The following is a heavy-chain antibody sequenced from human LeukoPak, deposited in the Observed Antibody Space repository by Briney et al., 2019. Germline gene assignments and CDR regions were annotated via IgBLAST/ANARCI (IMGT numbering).Heavy chain of an antibody. J-gene: IGHJ4*02. CDR3: ARDADSGYYYIDY. CDR1: GFTFSRNS. D-gene: IGHD3-10*01. CDR2: ISSGSTYI. V-gene: IGHV3-21*01. Sequence: GGSLRLSCAASGFTFSRNSMNWVRQAPGKGLEWVSSISSGSTYIYYADSVKGRFTISRDNAKNSLYLQMNSLRADDTALYYCARDADSGYYYIDYWGQGTLVTVSS.